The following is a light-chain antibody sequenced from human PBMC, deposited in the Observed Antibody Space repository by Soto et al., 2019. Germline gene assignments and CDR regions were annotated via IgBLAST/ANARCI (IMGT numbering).Light chain of an antibody. Sequence: KMSPGTLSVSPGEGAILSCRASQSVSSRYLAWYQQKPGQAPRLRIYGASSRATGIPDRFSGSGSGADFTLTISSLEPEDFAVYYCQQRSNWPPITFGQGTRLEI. CDR1: QSVSSRY. V-gene: IGKV3D-20*02. CDR3: QQRSNWPPIT. J-gene: IGKJ5*01. CDR2: GAS.